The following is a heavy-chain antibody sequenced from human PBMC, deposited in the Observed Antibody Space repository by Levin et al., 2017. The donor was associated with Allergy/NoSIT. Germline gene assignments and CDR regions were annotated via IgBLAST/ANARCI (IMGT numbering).Heavy chain of an antibody. CDR1: GVTFSTYA. CDR2: ISYDGTNK. J-gene: IGHJ5*02. V-gene: IGHV3-30-3*01. CDR3: ASGYYHDSSGNWFDP. D-gene: IGHD3-22*01. Sequence: GESLKISCAASGVTFSTYAMHWVRQAPGKGLEWVAVISYDGTNKYYADSVRGRFTISRDNSKNTLYLQMNSLRPEDTAVYYCASGYYHDSSGNWFDPWGQGTLVTVSS.